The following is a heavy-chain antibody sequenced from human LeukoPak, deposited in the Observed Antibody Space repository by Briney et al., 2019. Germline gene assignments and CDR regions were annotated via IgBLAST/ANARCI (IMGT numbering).Heavy chain of an antibody. CDR2: IYYSGST. CDR3: ARSSGTGTFSY. V-gene: IGHV4-39*01. CDR1: GGSISSSSYY. Sequence: PSETLSLTCTVSGGSISSSSYYWGWIRQPPGKGLEWIGSIYYSGSTYYNPSLKSRVTISVDTSKNQFSLKLSSVTAADTAVYYCARSSGTGTFSYWGQGTLVTVSS. D-gene: IGHD6-25*01. J-gene: IGHJ4*02.